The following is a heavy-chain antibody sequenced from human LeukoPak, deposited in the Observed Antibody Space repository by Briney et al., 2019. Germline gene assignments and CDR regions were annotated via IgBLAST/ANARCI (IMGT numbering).Heavy chain of an antibody. D-gene: IGHD3-3*01. J-gene: IGHJ4*02. V-gene: IGHV1-46*01. CDR2: INPRYGST. Sequence: ASVKVSCTASGYTFTSHYMHWVRQAPGQELEWMGMINPRYGSTSYPQNFQGRVTMTRDTSTSTVYTELSSLIFEDTAVYYCARDLKIDFWSGSNDYWGQGTPVTVSS. CDR1: GYTFTSHY. CDR3: ARDLKIDFWSGSNDY.